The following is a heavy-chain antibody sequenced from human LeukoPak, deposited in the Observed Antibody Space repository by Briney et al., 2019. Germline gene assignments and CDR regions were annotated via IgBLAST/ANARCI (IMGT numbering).Heavy chain of an antibody. J-gene: IGHJ3*02. D-gene: IGHD1-26*01. CDR2: IYYSGST. Sequence: SETLSLTCTVSGGSISSYYWSWIRQPPGKGLEWIGYIYYSGSTNYNPSLKSRVTISVDTSKNQFSLKLSSVTAADTAVYYCTRDGGGGGSHAFDIWGQGTMVTVSS. CDR1: GGSISSYY. CDR3: TRDGGGGGSHAFDI. V-gene: IGHV4-59*01.